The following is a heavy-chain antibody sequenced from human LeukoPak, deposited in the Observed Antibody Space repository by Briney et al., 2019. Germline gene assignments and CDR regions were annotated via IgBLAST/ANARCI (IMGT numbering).Heavy chain of an antibody. CDR2: ISYDGSNK. Sequence: GRSLRLSCAASGFTFSSYGMHWVRQAPGKGLEWVAVISYDGSNKYYADSVKGRFTISRDNSKNTLYLQMNSLRAEDTAVYYCAKEVDYGGNSEEIDYWGQGTLVTVSS. CDR3: AKEVDYGGNSEEIDY. CDR1: GFTFSSYG. D-gene: IGHD4-23*01. J-gene: IGHJ4*02. V-gene: IGHV3-30*18.